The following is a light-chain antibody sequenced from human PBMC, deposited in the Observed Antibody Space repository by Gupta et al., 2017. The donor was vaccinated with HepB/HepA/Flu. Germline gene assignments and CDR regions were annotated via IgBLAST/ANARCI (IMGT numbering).Light chain of an antibody. CDR2: TAS. CDR1: QSISTC. V-gene: IGKV1-39*01. J-gene: IGKJ4*01. Sequence: DIEMTQSTSSLSAFVGDRVTIICRASQSISTCLNWYQQKAGRAPKLLIYTASSLQSGVPSRFSGSGSGTDFTLTISSLQPEDFATYYCQQSYITPLTFGGGTKVEI. CDR3: QQSYITPLT.